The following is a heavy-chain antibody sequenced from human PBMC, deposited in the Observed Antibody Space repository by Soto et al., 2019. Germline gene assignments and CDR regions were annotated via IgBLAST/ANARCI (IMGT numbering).Heavy chain of an antibody. D-gene: IGHD3-16*01. V-gene: IGHV3-30-3*01. Sequence: QVQLVESGGGVVQPGRSLRLSCAASGFTFSYYTFHWVRQAPGKGLEWVALISFNGDNKYYAGSVRGRFTVSRDNSKSTLYLQMDGLTAEDTALYYCASESQTGVWGSHFAHWGQGTLVTVSS. CDR2: ISFNGDNK. CDR1: GFTFSYYT. CDR3: ASESQTGVWGSHFAH. J-gene: IGHJ4*02.